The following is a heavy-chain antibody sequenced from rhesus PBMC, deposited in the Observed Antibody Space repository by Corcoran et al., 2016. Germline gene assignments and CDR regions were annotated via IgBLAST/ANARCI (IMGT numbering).Heavy chain of an antibody. D-gene: IGHD3-28*01. CDR1: GGSIRGHY. V-gene: IGHV4-165*02. J-gene: IGHJ4*01. CDR3: ARFSGYYPNFDY. Sequence: QVQLQESGPGPVKPSETLSLTCSVSGGSIRGHYYNWISHPPGKGLEWIGYIGGSSGITSYNASLKGRVTLATDTSKDQFSLKLTSVTAADTAVYYCARFSGYYPNFDYWGQGVLVTVSS. CDR2: IGGSSGIT.